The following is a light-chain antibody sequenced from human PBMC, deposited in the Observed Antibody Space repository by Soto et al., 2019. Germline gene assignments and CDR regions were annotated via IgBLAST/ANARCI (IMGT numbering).Light chain of an antibody. CDR3: QQYNSYPWT. J-gene: IGKJ1*01. CDR2: DAS. Sequence: DIQLTQSPSLLSASIVDRVTITFRASHDISTFLALYQQKPGKAPNLLIFDASTLESGVPSRFSGSEAGTEFTLTISGLQPDDFATYYCQQYNSYPWTFGQGTKVDI. CDR1: HDISTF. V-gene: IGKV1-5*01.